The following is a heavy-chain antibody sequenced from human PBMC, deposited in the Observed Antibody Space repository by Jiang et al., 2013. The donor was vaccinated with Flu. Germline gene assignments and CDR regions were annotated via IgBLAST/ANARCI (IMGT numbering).Heavy chain of an antibody. CDR2: TYYRSKWYN. CDR3: VRDYYGVIDY. Sequence: RQSPSRGLEWLGRTYYRSKWYNDYAVSVKSRITINPDTSKNQFSLQLNSVTPEDTAVYYCVRDYYGVIDYWGQGTLVTVSS. J-gene: IGHJ4*02. V-gene: IGHV6-1*01. D-gene: IGHD4-17*01.